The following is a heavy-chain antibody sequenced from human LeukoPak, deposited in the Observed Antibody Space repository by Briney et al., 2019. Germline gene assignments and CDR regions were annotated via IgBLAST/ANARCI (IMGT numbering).Heavy chain of an antibody. CDR3: AKGTQITMIENWFDP. CDR2: ISGSGGST. J-gene: IGHJ5*02. Sequence: PGGSLRLSCAASGFTFSSYAMSWVRQAPGKGLEWVSAISGSGGSTYYADSVKGRFTISRDNSKNTLYLQMNSLRAEDTAVYYCAKGTQITMIENWFDPWGQGTLVTVSS. CDR1: GFTFSSYA. V-gene: IGHV3-23*01. D-gene: IGHD3-22*01.